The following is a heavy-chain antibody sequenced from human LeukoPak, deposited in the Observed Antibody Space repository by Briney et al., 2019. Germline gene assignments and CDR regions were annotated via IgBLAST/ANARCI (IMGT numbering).Heavy chain of an antibody. CDR1: GYTFTCYY. J-gene: IGHJ5*02. Sequence: ASVKVSCKASGYTFTCYYMHWVRQAPGQGLEWMGWINPNSGGTNYAQKFQGWVAMTRDTSISTAYMELSRLRSDDTAVYYCARDGSSSTSWDGYWFDPWGQGTLVTVSS. V-gene: IGHV1-2*04. D-gene: IGHD2-2*01. CDR2: INPNSGGT. CDR3: ARDGSSSTSWDGYWFDP.